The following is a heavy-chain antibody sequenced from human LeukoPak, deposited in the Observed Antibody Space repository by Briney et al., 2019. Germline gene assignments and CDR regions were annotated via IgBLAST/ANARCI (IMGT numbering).Heavy chain of an antibody. CDR3: ARGLDTTVTTFYDY. D-gene: IGHD4-17*01. CDR2: ISSSGSTI. CDR1: GFTFSDYY. Sequence: GGSLRLSCAASGFTFSDYYMSWIRQAPGKGLEWVSYISSSGSTIYYADSVKGRFTISRDNSKNTLYLQMNSLRAEDTAVYYCARGLDTTVTTFYDYWGQGTLVTVSS. J-gene: IGHJ4*02. V-gene: IGHV3-11*04.